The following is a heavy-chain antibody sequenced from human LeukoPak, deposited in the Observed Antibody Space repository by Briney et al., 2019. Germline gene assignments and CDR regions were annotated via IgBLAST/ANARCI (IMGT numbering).Heavy chain of an antibody. Sequence: GGSLRLSCAASGFTFSSYAMHWVRQAPGKGLDWVAVISYDGSNKYYTDSLKGRFTISRDNSKNTVYLQMDSLRAEDTAVYYCARDYRTGSSWFLVPDYWGQGTLATVSS. D-gene: IGHD6-13*01. V-gene: IGHV3-30-3*01. CDR3: ARDYRTGSSWFLVPDY. J-gene: IGHJ4*02. CDR2: ISYDGSNK. CDR1: GFTFSSYA.